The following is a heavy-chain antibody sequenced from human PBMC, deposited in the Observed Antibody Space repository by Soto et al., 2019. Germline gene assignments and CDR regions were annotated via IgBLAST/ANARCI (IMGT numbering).Heavy chain of an antibody. Sequence: KTXETLALTSTVSGGSISSYYGSWIRQPAGKGLEWIGRIYTSVSTNYNPSLNSRVTMSVDTSKNQFSLKLSSVTAADTAVYYCARAGYCSGGSCYIGDPNWFDPRGQGTLVTVSS. CDR2: IYTSVST. CDR3: ARAGYCSGGSCYIGDPNWFDP. J-gene: IGHJ5*02. CDR1: GGSISSYY. D-gene: IGHD2-15*01. V-gene: IGHV4-4*07.